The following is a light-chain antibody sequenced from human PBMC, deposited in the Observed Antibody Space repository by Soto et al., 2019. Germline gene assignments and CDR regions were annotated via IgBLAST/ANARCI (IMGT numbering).Light chain of an antibody. CDR3: QQYNNWPPWT. CDR1: QSVSSD. CDR2: GAS. Sequence: EIVMTQSPATLSVPPGERATLSCRASQSVSSDLAWYQQKPGQAPRLLMYGASTRATGVPARFSGSGSGTEFTLTISSLQSEDFAVYYCQQYNNWPPWTFGQGTKVDIK. J-gene: IGKJ1*01. V-gene: IGKV3-15*01.